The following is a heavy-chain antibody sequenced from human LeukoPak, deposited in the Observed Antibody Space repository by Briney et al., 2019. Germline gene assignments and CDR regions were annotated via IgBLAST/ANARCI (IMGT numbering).Heavy chain of an antibody. J-gene: IGHJ4*02. D-gene: IGHD1-26*01. CDR2: ISSSSSYI. Sequence: GGSLRLSCAASGFSISSSAMNWVRQAPGKGLEWVSSISSSSSYIYYADSVKGRFTISRDNAKNSLYLQMNSLRPEDTTIYYCAKGPSGSLDYWGQGTRVTVSS. V-gene: IGHV3-21*01. CDR1: GFSISSSA. CDR3: AKGPSGSLDY.